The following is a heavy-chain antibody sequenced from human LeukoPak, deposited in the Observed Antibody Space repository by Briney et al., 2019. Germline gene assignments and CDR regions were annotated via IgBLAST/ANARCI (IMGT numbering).Heavy chain of an antibody. V-gene: IGHV4-34*01. CDR2: INHSGST. Sequence: EPSETLSLTCAVYGGSFSGYYWGWIRQPPGKGLGWIGEINHSGSTNYNPSLKSRVTISVDTSKNQFSLKLSSVTAADTAVYYCARDHTTNLAFNIWGQGTMVTVSS. D-gene: IGHD1-26*01. J-gene: IGHJ3*02. CDR3: ARDHTTNLAFNI. CDR1: GGSFSGYY.